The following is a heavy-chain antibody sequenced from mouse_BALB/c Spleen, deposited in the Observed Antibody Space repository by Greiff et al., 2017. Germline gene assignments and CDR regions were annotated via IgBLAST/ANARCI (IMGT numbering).Heavy chain of an antibody. CDR1: GFTFSSYT. CDR2: ISSGGSYT. Sequence: DVKLMESGGGLVKPGGSLKLSCAASGFTFSSYTMSWVRQTPEKRLEWVATISSGGSYTYYPDSVKGRFTISRDNAKNTLYLQMSSLKSEDTAMYYCTRDERGLRRETYWGQGTLVTVSA. V-gene: IGHV5-6-4*01. D-gene: IGHD2-2*01. CDR3: TRDERGLRRETY. J-gene: IGHJ3*01.